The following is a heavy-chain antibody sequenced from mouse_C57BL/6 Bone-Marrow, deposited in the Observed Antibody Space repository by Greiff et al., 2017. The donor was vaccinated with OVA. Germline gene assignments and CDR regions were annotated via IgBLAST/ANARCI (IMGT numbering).Heavy chain of an antibody. CDR3: ASDNGAMDY. V-gene: IGHV2-6*01. CDR1: GFSLTSYG. Sequence: VMLVESGPGLVAPSQSLSITCTVSGFSLTSYGVDWVRQSPGKGLEWLGVIWGVGSTNYNSALKSRLSISKDNSKSQVFLKMNSLQTDDTAMYYCASDNGAMDYWGQGTSVTVSS. J-gene: IGHJ4*01. CDR2: IWGVGST.